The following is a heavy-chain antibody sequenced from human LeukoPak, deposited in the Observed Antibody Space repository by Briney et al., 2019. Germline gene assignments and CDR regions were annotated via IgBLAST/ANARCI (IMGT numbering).Heavy chain of an antibody. CDR3: AKKPGIAVAGTFDY. Sequence: PGGSLRLSCAASGFTFSSYAMHWVRQAPGKGLEWVAVISYDGSNKYYADSVKGRFTISRDNSKNTLYLQMNSLRAEDTAVYYCAKKPGIAVAGTFDYWGQGTLVTVSS. V-gene: IGHV3-30-3*02. J-gene: IGHJ4*02. D-gene: IGHD6-19*01. CDR2: ISYDGSNK. CDR1: GFTFSSYA.